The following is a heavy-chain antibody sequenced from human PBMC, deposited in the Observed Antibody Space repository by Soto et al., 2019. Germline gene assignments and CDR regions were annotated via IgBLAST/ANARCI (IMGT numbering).Heavy chain of an antibody. V-gene: IGHV4-39*01. CDR1: GVSISSSSYY. Sequence: SETLSLTCTVSGVSISSSSYYWGWIRKPPGKGLEWIGSIYYSGSTYYNPSLKSRVTISVDTSKNQFSLKLSSVTAADTAVYYCAALRGGGYYGMDVWGQGTTVTVSS. D-gene: IGHD3-16*01. CDR3: AALRGGGYYGMDV. CDR2: IYYSGST. J-gene: IGHJ6*02.